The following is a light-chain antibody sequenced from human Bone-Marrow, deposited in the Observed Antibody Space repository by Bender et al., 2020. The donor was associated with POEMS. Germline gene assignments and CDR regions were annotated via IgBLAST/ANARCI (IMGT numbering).Light chain of an antibody. Sequence: QSLLTQPPSVSGAPGQRVTISCTGSSSNIGAGYDVNWYQQLPGTAPKLLIYANTNRPSGVPDRFSGSNSGTSASLAITGLQAEDEADYYCQSYDRTLSGHVVFGGGTKVTVL. V-gene: IGLV1-40*01. CDR2: ANT. CDR1: SSNIGAGYD. J-gene: IGLJ2*01. CDR3: QSYDRTLSGHVV.